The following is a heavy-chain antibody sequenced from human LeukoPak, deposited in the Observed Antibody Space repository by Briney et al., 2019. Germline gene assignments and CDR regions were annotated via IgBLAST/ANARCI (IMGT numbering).Heavy chain of an antibody. D-gene: IGHD3-10*01. CDR1: GGSISSSSYY. J-gene: IGHJ6*03. Sequence: PSETLSLTCTVSGGSISSSSYYWSWIRQPPGKGLEWIGYIYYSGSTNYNPSLKSRVTISVDTSKNQFSLKLSSVTAADTAVYYCARGRSSMVRGYYYYYMDVWGKGTTVTISS. CDR3: ARGRSSMVRGYYYYYMDV. V-gene: IGHV4-61*01. CDR2: IYYSGST.